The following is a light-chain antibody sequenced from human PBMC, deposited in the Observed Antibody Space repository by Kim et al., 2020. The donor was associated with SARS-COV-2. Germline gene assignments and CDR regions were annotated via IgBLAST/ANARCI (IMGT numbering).Light chain of an antibody. CDR3: QQYSSSPAT. V-gene: IGKV3-20*01. CDR1: QGVSSNY. CDR2: GAS. Sequence: SPGERATRSCRASQGVSSNYVAWYQQKPGQAPRRLIYGASSRATGIPDRFSGSGSGTDFTLTITRLEPEDFAVYYCQQYSSSPATFGQGTKVDIK. J-gene: IGKJ1*01.